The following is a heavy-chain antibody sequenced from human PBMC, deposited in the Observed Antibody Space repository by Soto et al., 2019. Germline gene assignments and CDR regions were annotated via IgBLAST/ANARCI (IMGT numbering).Heavy chain of an antibody. CDR3: VRGGPVAGPTSSEAYHPFDF. CDR1: GYTFSDHY. V-gene: IGHV1-2*02. CDR2: INPNSGGT. Sequence: QVQLVQSGAEVKKPGASVEVSCKTSGYTFSDHYTHWVRQAPGQGLEWMGWINPNSGGTGYAEKFKGRATRTRDTSISTAYMELNRLNSDDTAVYYCVRGGPVAGPTSSEAYHPFDFWGQGTLVTVSS. J-gene: IGHJ4*02. D-gene: IGHD6-19*01.